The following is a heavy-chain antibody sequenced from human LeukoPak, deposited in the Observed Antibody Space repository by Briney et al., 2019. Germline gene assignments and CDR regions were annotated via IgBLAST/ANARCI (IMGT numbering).Heavy chain of an antibody. Sequence: SENLSLTCTVSGGSITRYYWSWIRQPPGKGLEWIGYIYYTGGTKYNPSLESCLTISVDTSKSQFSLRLSSVTAADTAVYYCARDVLAAPGTFDYWGQGALVTVSS. CDR1: GGSITRYY. D-gene: IGHD6-13*01. J-gene: IGHJ4*02. CDR2: IYYTGGT. V-gene: IGHV4-59*01. CDR3: ARDVLAAPGTFDY.